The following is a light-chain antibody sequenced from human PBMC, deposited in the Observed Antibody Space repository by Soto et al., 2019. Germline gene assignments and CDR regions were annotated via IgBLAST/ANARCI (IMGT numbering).Light chain of an antibody. J-gene: IGKJ1*01. V-gene: IGKV1-5*03. CDR1: QTISSW. Sequence: DIQMTQSPSTLSGSVGVRVTITCRASQTISSWLAWYQQKPGKAPKLLIYKASTLKSGVPSRFSGSGSGTEFTLTISSLQPDDVATYYCQHYKSYSEAFGQGTKVDIK. CDR2: KAS. CDR3: QHYKSYSEA.